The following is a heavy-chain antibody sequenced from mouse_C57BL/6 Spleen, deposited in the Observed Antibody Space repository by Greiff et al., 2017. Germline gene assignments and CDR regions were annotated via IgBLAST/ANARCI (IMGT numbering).Heavy chain of an antibody. CDR3: ARDYYGSSYYAMDY. D-gene: IGHD1-1*01. CDR2: IYPGDGDT. CDR1: GYAFSSYW. V-gene: IGHV1-80*01. Sequence: VQRVESGAELVKPGASVKISCKASGYAFSSYWMNWVKQRPGKGLEWIGQIYPGDGDTNYNGKFKGKATLTADKSSSTAYMQLSSLTSEDSAVYFCARDYYGSSYYAMDYWGQGTSVTVSS. J-gene: IGHJ4*01.